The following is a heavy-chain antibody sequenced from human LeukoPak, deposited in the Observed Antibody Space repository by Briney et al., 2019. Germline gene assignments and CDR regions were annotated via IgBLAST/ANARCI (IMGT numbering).Heavy chain of an antibody. Sequence: GGSLRLSCAASGFTFDDFAMHWVRQAPGKGLEWVSGVSWNSGSIGYADSVKGRFTISRDSAKNSLYLQMNSLRAEDTALYYCAKLAVAGSVGYWGQGTLVTVSS. J-gene: IGHJ4*02. CDR3: AKLAVAGSVGY. CDR1: GFTFDDFA. CDR2: VSWNSGSI. D-gene: IGHD6-19*01. V-gene: IGHV3-9*01.